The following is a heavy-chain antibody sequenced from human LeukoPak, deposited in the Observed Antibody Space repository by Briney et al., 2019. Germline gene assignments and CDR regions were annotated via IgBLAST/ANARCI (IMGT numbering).Heavy chain of an antibody. D-gene: IGHD3-10*01. CDR2: IIPILGIA. Sequence: SVKVSCKASGGTFSSYAISWVRQAPGQGLEWMGRIIPILGIANYAQKFQGRVTITADKSTSTAYMELSSLRSEDTAVYYCASTQSKVVRGLTSYYYYGMDVWGQGTTVTVSS. CDR3: ASTQSKVVRGLTSYYYYGMDV. J-gene: IGHJ6*02. V-gene: IGHV1-69*04. CDR1: GGTFSSYA.